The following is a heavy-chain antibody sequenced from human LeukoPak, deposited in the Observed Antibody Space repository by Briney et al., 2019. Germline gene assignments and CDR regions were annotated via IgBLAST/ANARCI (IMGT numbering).Heavy chain of an antibody. CDR1: GFTVSSKF. V-gene: IGHV3-53*01. CDR3: AKDEVTSGGGLDS. D-gene: IGHD3-16*01. CDR2: IYSGGIT. Sequence: GGSLRLSCAAPGFTVSSKFMHWVRQAPGKGLEWVSVIYSGGITHYADSVAGRFSISRDNSKNTLYLHMNSLRADDTAVYYCAKDEVTSGGGLDSWGQGTLVTVSS. J-gene: IGHJ4*02.